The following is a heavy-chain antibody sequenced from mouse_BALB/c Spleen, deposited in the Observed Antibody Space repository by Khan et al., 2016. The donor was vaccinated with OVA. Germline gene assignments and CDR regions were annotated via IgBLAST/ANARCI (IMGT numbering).Heavy chain of an antibody. CDR2: IPSGGSYT. CDR1: GLTFSSHS. V-gene: IGHV5-6-4*01. D-gene: IGHD1-1*01. Sequence: EVELVESGAGLVKPGGSLKLSCEASGLTFSSHSMSWLPQTPEKSLERVATIPSGGSYTYYPDSVQGRFTISRDNANNSLYLQMSSLKSEDTAVYYCTRDRNYYGSSCYFDYWGQGTTLTVTT. CDR3: TRDRNYYGSSCYFDY. J-gene: IGHJ2*01.